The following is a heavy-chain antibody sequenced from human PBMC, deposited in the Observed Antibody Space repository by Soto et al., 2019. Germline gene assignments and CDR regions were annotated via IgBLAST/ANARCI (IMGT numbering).Heavy chain of an antibody. Sequence: SETLSLTCTVSGGSISSSSYYWGWIRQPPGKGLEWVGSIYYSGSTFHNPSLKSRVTISVDTSKNQFSLKLSSVTAADTAVYYCARRSPGGGSGSYGRWFDPWGQGTLVTVSS. CDR2: IYYSGST. CDR3: ARRSPGGGSGSYGRWFDP. CDR1: GGSISSSSYY. V-gene: IGHV4-39*01. D-gene: IGHD3-10*01. J-gene: IGHJ5*02.